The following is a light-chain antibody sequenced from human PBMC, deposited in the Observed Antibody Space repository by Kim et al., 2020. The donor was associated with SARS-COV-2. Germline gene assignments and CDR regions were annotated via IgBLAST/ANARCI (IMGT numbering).Light chain of an antibody. J-gene: IGLJ3*02. V-gene: IGLV2-14*01. CDR1: TSDVGGYNY. CDR3: SSYSSSTLVV. Sequence: QSALNQPASVSGSPGQSITMSCTGNTSDVGGYNYVSWYQHHPGTAPKLMIYEVSNRPSGVSSRFSGSKSGNTASLTISGLQAEDEADYYCSSYSSSTLVVFGGGTQRTVL. CDR2: EVS.